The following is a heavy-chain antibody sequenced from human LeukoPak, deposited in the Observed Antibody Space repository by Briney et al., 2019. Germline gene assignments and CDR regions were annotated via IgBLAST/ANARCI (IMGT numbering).Heavy chain of an antibody. Sequence: ASVKVSCKASGYTFTSYGISWVRQAPGQGLEWMGWISAYNGNTNYAQKLQGRVTMTTDTSTSTAYMELRSLRSDDTAVYYCARDLTLGDYLWFGELSPHFDYWGQGTLVTVSS. CDR3: ARDLTLGDYLWFGELSPHFDY. CDR2: ISAYNGNT. V-gene: IGHV1-18*01. J-gene: IGHJ4*02. D-gene: IGHD3-10*01. CDR1: GYTFTSYG.